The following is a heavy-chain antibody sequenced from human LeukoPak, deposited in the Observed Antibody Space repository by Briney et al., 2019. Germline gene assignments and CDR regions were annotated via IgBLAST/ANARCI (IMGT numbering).Heavy chain of an antibody. Sequence: SETLSLTCAVYGGSFSGYYWSWTRQPPGKGLEWIGEINHSGSTNYNPSLKSRVTISVDTSKNQFSLRLSSVTAADTAVYYCAGAFCGGDCYSPSDWGQGTLVTVSS. J-gene: IGHJ4*02. CDR3: AGAFCGGDCYSPSD. CDR1: GGSFSGYY. CDR2: INHSGST. V-gene: IGHV4-34*01. D-gene: IGHD2-21*02.